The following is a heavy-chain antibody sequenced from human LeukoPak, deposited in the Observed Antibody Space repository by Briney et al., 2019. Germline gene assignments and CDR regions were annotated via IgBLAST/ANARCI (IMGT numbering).Heavy chain of an antibody. Sequence: GGSLRLSCAASGFTISSYSMNWVRQAPGKGLEWVSYISSSSGTIYYADSVKGRFTISRDNAKNSLYLQMNSLRAEDTAVYYCARVGCSSTSCYIGAREYYFDYWGQGTLVTVSS. CDR3: ARVGCSSTSCYIGAREYYFDY. J-gene: IGHJ4*02. CDR1: GFTISSYS. CDR2: ISSSSGTI. V-gene: IGHV3-48*01. D-gene: IGHD2-2*02.